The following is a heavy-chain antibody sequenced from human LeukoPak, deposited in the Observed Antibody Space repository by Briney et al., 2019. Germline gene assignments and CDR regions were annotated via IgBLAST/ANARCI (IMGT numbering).Heavy chain of an antibody. CDR2: ISYDGSKT. CDR3: AREEEAVY. Sequence: QTGGSLRLSCAASGFTFSSYDMHWVRQAPGKGLEWVALISYDGSKTYYADSVKGRFTISRDNSKNTLYLQMNSLRAEDPAVYYCAREEEAVYWGQGTLVTVSS. V-gene: IGHV3-30-3*01. J-gene: IGHJ4*02. CDR1: GFTFSSYD.